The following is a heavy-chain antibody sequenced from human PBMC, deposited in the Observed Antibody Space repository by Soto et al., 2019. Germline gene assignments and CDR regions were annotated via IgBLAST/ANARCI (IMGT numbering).Heavy chain of an antibody. Sequence: SETLSLTCTVSGGSISSGGYYWSWIRQHPGKGLEWIGYIYYSGSTYYNPSLKSRVTISVDTSKNQFSLKMSSVTAADTAVYYCARLATRYYFAYWGQGTLVTVSS. CDR2: IYYSGST. CDR3: ARLATRYYFAY. V-gene: IGHV4-31*03. J-gene: IGHJ4*02. D-gene: IGHD1-1*01. CDR1: GGSISSGGYY.